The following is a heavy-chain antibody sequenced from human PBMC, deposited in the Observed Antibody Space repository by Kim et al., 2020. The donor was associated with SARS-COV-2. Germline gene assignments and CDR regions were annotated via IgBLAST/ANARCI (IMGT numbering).Heavy chain of an antibody. V-gene: IGHV3-66*01. J-gene: IGHJ4*02. Sequence: DSVKGRFTISRDNSKNTLYLQMNSLRAEDTAVYYCARSDFWSGYLVSDYWGQGTLVTVSS. CDR3: ARSDFWSGYLVSDY. D-gene: IGHD3-3*01.